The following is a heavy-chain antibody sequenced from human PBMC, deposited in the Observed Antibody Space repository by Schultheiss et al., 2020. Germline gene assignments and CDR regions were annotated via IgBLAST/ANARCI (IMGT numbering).Heavy chain of an antibody. CDR2: ISYDGSNK. J-gene: IGHJ4*02. V-gene: IGHV3-30*18. D-gene: IGHD6-6*01. Sequence: GGSLRLSCAASGFTFSSYGMHWVRQAPGKGLEWVAVISYDGSNKYYADSVKGRFTISRDNSKNTLYLQMNSLRAEDTAVYYCAKARLRFEYSSLTPPGYWGQGTLVTVSS. CDR1: GFTFSSYG. CDR3: AKARLRFEYSSLTPPGY.